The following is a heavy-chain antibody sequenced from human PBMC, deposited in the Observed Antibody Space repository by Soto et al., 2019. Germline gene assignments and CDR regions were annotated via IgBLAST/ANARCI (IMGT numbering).Heavy chain of an antibody. V-gene: IGHV1-2*04. CDR2: INPNSGGT. CDR1: GYTFTSHD. J-gene: IGHJ4*02. Sequence: ASVKVSWKASGYTFTSHDINWVRQAPGQGLEWMGWINPNSGGTNYAQKFQGWVTMTRDTSISTAYMELSSLRSEDTAVYYCARWDYGVYARFDYWGQGTLVTVSS. D-gene: IGHD4-17*01. CDR3: ARWDYGVYARFDY.